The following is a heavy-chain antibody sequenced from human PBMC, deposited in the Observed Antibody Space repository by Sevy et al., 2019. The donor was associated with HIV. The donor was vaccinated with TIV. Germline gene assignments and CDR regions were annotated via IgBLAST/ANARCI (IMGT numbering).Heavy chain of an antibody. CDR2: IKKDGSER. J-gene: IGHJ6*02. V-gene: IGHV3-7*03. Sequence: GGSLRLSCGGSGFTFSSYWMSWVRQAPGKGLEWVANIKKDGSERYYVDSVKGRFTISRDNAKKSLYLQMNSLRTEDTAVYYCARGCGSSTCLWGLDVWGQGTTVTVSS. D-gene: IGHD2-2*01. CDR1: GFTFSSYW. CDR3: ARGCGSSTCLWGLDV.